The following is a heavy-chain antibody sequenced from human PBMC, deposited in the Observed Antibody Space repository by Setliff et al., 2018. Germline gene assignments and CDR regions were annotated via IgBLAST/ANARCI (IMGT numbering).Heavy chain of an antibody. CDR2: INPSGTT. CDR3: RFWSYVYKNDY. Sequence: SETLSLTCTFYGGPFSDYYWGWVRQTPGKGLEWIAEINPSGTTNYIPSLRSRLTISVDTSKRQFSLKLNSVTAADTAVYYCRFWSYVYKNDYWAQGTLVTVSS. D-gene: IGHD3-16*01. V-gene: IGHV4-34*01. J-gene: IGHJ4*02. CDR1: GGPFSDYY.